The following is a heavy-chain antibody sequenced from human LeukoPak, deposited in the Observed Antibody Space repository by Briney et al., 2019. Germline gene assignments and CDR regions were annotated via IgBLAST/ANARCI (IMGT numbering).Heavy chain of an antibody. CDR1: GFTFDDYA. J-gene: IGHJ4*02. V-gene: IGHV3-9*01. CDR2: ISWNSGSI. CDR3: AKGGFVDTAMVTSY. D-gene: IGHD5-18*01. Sequence: SLRLSCAASGFTFDDYAMHWVRQAPGKGLEWVSGISWNSGSIGYADSVKGRFTISRDNAKNSLYLQMNSLRAEDTALYYCAKGGFVDTAMVTSYWGQGTLVTVSS.